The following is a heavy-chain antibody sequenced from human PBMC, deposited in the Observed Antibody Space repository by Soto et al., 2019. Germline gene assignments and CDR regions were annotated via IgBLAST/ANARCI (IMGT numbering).Heavy chain of an antibody. Sequence: QITLEESGPALVKPTQTLTLTCTFSGFSLNTRAVGVGWIRQPPGKALEWLAFIYWDDNKYYSPSLKSRLTITKDTSKNQVVLTMTNTGPVDTATYYCAHGAGWLSDYWGQGTQVTVS. J-gene: IGHJ4*02. D-gene: IGHD6-19*01. V-gene: IGHV2-5*02. CDR2: IYWDDNK. CDR3: AHGAGWLSDY. CDR1: GFSLNTRAVG.